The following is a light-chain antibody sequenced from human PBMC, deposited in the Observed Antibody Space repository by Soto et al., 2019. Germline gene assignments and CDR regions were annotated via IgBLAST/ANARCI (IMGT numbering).Light chain of an antibody. CDR3: HQYNSYWYT. J-gene: IGKJ2*01. V-gene: IGKV1-5*01. CDR1: QSVLHR. CDR2: DAS. Sequence: DIVMTQSPDSLSVSLGERATIKCRSSQSVLHRSNGNNYIAWYQQKPGKAPKLLIYDASSLESGVPSRFSGSGSGTEFTLTISSLQPDDFATYYCHQYNSYWYTFGQGTKLEIK.